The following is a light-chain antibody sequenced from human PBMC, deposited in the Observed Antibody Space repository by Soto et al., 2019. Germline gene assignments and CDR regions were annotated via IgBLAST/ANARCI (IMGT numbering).Light chain of an antibody. CDR3: SSYAGSKIYV. CDR1: SSDVGGYNY. J-gene: IGLJ1*01. Sequence: QSALTQPPSASGSPGQSVTISCNGTSSDVGGYNYVSWYQQHPGKAPKLMIYEVSKRPSGVPDRFSGSKSGNTASLTVSGLQAEDEADYYCSSYAGSKIYVFGTGTKVTVL. CDR2: EVS. V-gene: IGLV2-8*01.